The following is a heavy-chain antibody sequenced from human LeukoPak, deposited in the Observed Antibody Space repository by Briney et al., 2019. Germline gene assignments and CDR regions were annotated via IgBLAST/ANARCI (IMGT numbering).Heavy chain of an antibody. CDR3: AHSKRGGGYYISAFAV. V-gene: IGHV4-59*01. CDR2: SYSGGNA. Sequence: KPSETLSLTCTVSGASTSAYYWSWIRQPPGKGLEWIGYSYSGGNANYNPSLKTRVTISIDTSENQFSLRLTSVTAADTAVYFCAHSKRGGGYYISAFAVWGQGTLVTISS. D-gene: IGHD1-26*01. J-gene: IGHJ3*01. CDR1: GASTSAYY.